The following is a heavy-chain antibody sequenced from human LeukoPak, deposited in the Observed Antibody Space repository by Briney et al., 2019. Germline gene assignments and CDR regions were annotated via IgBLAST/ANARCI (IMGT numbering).Heavy chain of an antibody. CDR1: GYTLTELS. D-gene: IGHD1-26*01. CDR3: ATSQSIQGSAFEWDVY. CDR2: FDPEDGET. Sequence: EASVKVSCKVSGYTLTELSMRWVRQAPGKGLEWMGGFDPEDGETIYAQKFQGRVTMTEDTSTDTAYMELSSLRSEDTAVYYCATSQSIQGSAFEWDVYWGQGTLVTVSS. J-gene: IGHJ4*02. V-gene: IGHV1-24*01.